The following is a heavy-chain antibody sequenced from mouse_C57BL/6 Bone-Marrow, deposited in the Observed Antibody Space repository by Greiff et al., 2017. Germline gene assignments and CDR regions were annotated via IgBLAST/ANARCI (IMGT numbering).Heavy chain of an antibody. CDR2: IYPRSGNT. CDR1: GYTFTSYG. V-gene: IGHV1-81*01. D-gene: IGHD1-1*01. Sequence: QVQLKQSGAELARPGASVKLSCKASGYTFTSYGISWVKQRTGQGLEWIGEIYPRSGNTYYNEKFKGKATLTADKSSSTAYMELRSLTSEDSAVYFCARHYYGSSGFAYWGQGTLVTVSA. CDR3: ARHYYGSSGFAY. J-gene: IGHJ3*01.